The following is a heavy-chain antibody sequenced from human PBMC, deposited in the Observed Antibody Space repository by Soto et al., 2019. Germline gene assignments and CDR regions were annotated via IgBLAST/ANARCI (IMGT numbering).Heavy chain of an antibody. V-gene: IGHV3-30-3*01. D-gene: IGHD5-18*01. CDR1: GFTFSSYA. J-gene: IGHJ3*02. Sequence: QVQLVESGGGVVQPGRSLRLSCAASGFTFSSYAMHWVRQAPGKGLEWVGVISFDGSNKYYADSVKGRFTISRDNSKNTLYLQMNSLSAEDSAVYYCARGDSGYNYDRAHAFDIWGQGTVVTVSS. CDR2: ISFDGSNK. CDR3: ARGDSGYNYDRAHAFDI.